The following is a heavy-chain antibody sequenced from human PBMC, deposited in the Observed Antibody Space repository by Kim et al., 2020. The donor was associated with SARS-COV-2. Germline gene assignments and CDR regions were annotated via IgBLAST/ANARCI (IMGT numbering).Heavy chain of an antibody. V-gene: IGHV3-49*03. D-gene: IGHD2-8*01. CDR2: SRSKAYGGTT. Sequence: GGSLRLSCTASGFTFGDYAMSWFRQASGKGLEWVGFSRSKAYGGTTDYAASVKGRLIISRDDSKSIAYLQMNSLKTEDTAVSYCTRAPIEVCIYYYYYG. CDR1: GFTFGDYA. CDR3: TRAPIEVCIYYYYYG. J-gene: IGHJ6*01.